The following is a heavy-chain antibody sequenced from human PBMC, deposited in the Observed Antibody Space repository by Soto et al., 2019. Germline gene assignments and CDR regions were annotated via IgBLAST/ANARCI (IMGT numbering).Heavy chain of an antibody. CDR1: GGSISSYY. Sequence: PSETLSLTCTVSGGSISSYYWSWIRQPPGKGLEWIGYIYYSGSTNYNPSLKSRVTISVDTSKNQFSLKLSSVTAADTAVYYCVRAGDYYDSSGCLGYWGQGTLVTVSS. CDR3: VRAGDYYDSSGCLGY. J-gene: IGHJ4*02. D-gene: IGHD3-22*01. V-gene: IGHV4-59*01. CDR2: IYYSGST.